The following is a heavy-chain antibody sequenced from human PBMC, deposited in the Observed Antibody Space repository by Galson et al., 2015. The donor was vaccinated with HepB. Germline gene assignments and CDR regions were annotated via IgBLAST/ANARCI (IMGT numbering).Heavy chain of an antibody. CDR3: ARGNAGITMIVVVID. J-gene: IGHJ4*02. V-gene: IGHV3-30-3*01. Sequence: SLRLSCAASGFTFSNYAMHWVRQAPGKGLEWVAVISYDGSNKYYADSVKGRFTNSRDNSKNTLYLQMNSLRAEDTAVYYCARGNAGITMIVVVIDWGQGTLVTVSS. CDR2: ISYDGSNK. D-gene: IGHD3-22*01. CDR1: GFTFSNYA.